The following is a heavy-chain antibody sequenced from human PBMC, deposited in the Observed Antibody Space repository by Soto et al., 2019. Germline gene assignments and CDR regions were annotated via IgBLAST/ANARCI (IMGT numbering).Heavy chain of an antibody. CDR2: IIPIFGTA. J-gene: IGHJ6*02. CDR1: GGTFSSYA. CDR3: ARTVVVAATPIDYYGMDV. D-gene: IGHD2-15*01. Sequence: ASVKVSCKASGGTFSSYAISWVRQAPGQGLEWMGGIIPIFGTANYAQKFQGRVTITADESTSTAYMELSSLRSEDTAVYYCARTVVVAATPIDYYGMDVWGQGTTVTVSS. V-gene: IGHV1-69*13.